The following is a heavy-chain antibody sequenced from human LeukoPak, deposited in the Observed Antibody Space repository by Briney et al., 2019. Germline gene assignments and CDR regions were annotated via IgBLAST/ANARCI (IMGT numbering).Heavy chain of an antibody. Sequence: PSETLSLTCAVSGGSISSGGYSWSWIRQPPGKGLEWIGYIYHSGSTYYSPSLKSRVTISVDRSKNQFSLKLSSVTAADTAVYYCARAPGLFPFDYWGQGTLVTVSS. CDR3: ARAPGLFPFDY. CDR1: GGSISSGGYS. CDR2: IYHSGST. V-gene: IGHV4-30-2*01. D-gene: IGHD2-21*01. J-gene: IGHJ4*02.